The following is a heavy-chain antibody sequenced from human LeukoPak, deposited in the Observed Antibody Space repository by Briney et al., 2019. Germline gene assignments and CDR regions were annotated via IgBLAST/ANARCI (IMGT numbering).Heavy chain of an antibody. CDR1: GFTFSSYA. J-gene: IGHJ4*02. D-gene: IGHD3-16*02. CDR3: ARPDTFGGVIGLGY. V-gene: IGHV3-30-3*01. CDR2: ISYDGSNK. Sequence: GGPLRLSCAASGFTFSSYAMHWVRQAPGKGLEWVAVISYDGSNKYYADSVKGRFTISRDNAKNSLYLQMNSLRAEDTAVYYCARPDTFGGVIGLGYWGQGTLVTVSS.